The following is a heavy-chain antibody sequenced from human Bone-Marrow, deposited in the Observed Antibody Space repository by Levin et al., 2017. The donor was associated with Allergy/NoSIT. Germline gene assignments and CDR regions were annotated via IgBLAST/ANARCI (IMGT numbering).Heavy chain of an antibody. CDR1: GGSIRGYF. Sequence: SETLSLTCTVSGGSIRGYFWSWIRQPPGKRLEWIGYISNSGSTNYSPSLKSRVTISVDTSNYQFSLRLSSVTVADTALYYCARVVRSGITGSSSYYYYMDVWGKGTTVTVSS. V-gene: IGHV4-59*01. J-gene: IGHJ6*03. CDR2: ISNSGST. CDR3: ARVVRSGITGSSSYYYYMDV. D-gene: IGHD1-20*01.